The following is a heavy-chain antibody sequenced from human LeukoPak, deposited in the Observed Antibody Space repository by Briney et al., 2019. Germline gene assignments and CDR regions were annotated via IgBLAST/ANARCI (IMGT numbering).Heavy chain of an antibody. CDR3: AKAGGSKTYGDYYFGY. J-gene: IGHJ4*02. V-gene: IGHV3-23*01. CDR1: GFTFSSYG. D-gene: IGHD4-17*01. Sequence: GGSLRLSCAASGFTFSSYGMHRVRQAPGKGLEWVSSITSIAASTYYADSVKGRFTISKDNSKNTLSLQMNSLRAEDTAVYYCAKAGGSKTYGDYYFGYWGQGTLVTVSS. CDR2: ITSIAAST.